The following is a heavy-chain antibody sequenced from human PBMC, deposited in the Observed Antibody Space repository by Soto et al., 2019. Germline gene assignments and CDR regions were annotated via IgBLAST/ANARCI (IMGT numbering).Heavy chain of an antibody. V-gene: IGHV3-23*01. Sequence: EVQLLESGGGLVQPGGSLRLSCAASGFTFSNYGMNWIRLAPGEGLEWVSTVSPAGSTFYADSVRGRFTIYRDNSKSTVDLQKNGLRVDNTAIYDCVRSWAYWGRGTVVTVSS. CDR2: VSPAGST. CDR3: VRSWAY. J-gene: IGHJ4*02. D-gene: IGHD6-13*01. CDR1: GFTFSNYG.